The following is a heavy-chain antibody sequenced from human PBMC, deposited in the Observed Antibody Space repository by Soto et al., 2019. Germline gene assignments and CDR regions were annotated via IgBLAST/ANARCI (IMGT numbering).Heavy chain of an antibody. CDR2: ISSGGSST. Sequence: EVQLVVSGGGLVQPGGSLRLSCAASGFTFGDYWMHWVRLAPGKGLVWVSRISSGGSSTAYADSVKGRFAISRDDAENTLFLQMNSLRADDTAIYYCTRGPRGGSTWNFDYWGKGTLVTVSS. CDR3: TRGPRGGSTWNFDY. J-gene: IGHJ4*02. CDR1: GFTFGDYW. D-gene: IGHD6-13*01. V-gene: IGHV3-74*03.